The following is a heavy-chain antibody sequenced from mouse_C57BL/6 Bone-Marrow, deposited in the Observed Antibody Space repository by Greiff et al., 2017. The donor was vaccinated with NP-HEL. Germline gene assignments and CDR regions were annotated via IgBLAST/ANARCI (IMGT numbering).Heavy chain of an antibody. V-gene: IGHV1-50*01. D-gene: IGHD1-1*01. CDR3: ARPTVVAPGY. J-gene: IGHJ2*01. Sequence: QVQLQQPGAELVKPGASVKLSCKASGYTFTSYWMQWVKQRPGQGLEWIGEIDPSDSYTNYNQKFKGKATLTVDKSSSTAYMQLLSLTSEDSAVYYCARPTVVAPGYWGQGTTLTVSS. CDR1: GYTFTSYW. CDR2: IDPSDSYT.